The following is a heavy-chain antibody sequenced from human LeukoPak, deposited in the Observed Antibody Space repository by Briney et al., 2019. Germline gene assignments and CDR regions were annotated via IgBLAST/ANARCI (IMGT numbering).Heavy chain of an antibody. CDR3: ARGQLGLYYFDY. V-gene: IGHV1-69*13. Sequence: SVKVSCKASGGTFSSYAISWVRQASGQGLEWMGGIIPIFGTANYAQKFQGRVTITADESTSTAYMELSSLRSEDTAVYYCARGQLGLYYFDYWGQGTLVTVSS. CDR2: IIPIFGTA. J-gene: IGHJ4*02. D-gene: IGHD6-13*01. CDR1: GGTFSSYA.